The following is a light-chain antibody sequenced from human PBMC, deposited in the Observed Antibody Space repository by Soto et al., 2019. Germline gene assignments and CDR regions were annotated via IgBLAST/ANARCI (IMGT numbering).Light chain of an antibody. V-gene: IGKV1-8*01. CDR3: QQYNSYSWT. CDR2: DAS. Sequence: AILITHSPASLSASTVYRVTIICRASQGISSYLAWYQQKPGKAPKLLIYDASSLESGVPSRFSGSGSGTEFTLTISSLQPDDFATYYCQQYNSYSWTFGQGTKVDI. J-gene: IGKJ1*01. CDR1: QGISSY.